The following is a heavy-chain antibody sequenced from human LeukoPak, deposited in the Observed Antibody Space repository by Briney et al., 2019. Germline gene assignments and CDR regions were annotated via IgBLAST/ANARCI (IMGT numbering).Heavy chain of an antibody. D-gene: IGHD6-13*01. CDR1: GFTFSSYD. J-gene: IGHJ5*02. CDR2: IGTAGDT. V-gene: IGHV3-13*01. Sequence: GGSLRLSCAASGFTFSSYDMHWVRQATGKGLEWVSAIGTAGDTYYPGSVKGRFTISRENAKNSLYLQMNSLSAGDTAVYYCARGRHYSSSWTNWFDPWGQGTLVTVSS. CDR3: ARGRHYSSSWTNWFDP.